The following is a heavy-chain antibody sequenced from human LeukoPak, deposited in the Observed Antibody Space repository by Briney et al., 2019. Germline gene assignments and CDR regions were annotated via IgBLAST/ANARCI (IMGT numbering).Heavy chain of an antibody. J-gene: IGHJ3*02. CDR1: GGTFSSYA. CDR3: ARDQYYDSSGYYYRQGAFDI. Sequence: ASVKVSCKASGGTFSSYAISWVRQAPGQGLEWMGRIIPILGIANYAQKFQGRVTITADKSTSTAYMELSSLRSEDTAVYYCARDQYYDSSGYYYRQGAFDIWGQGTMVTVSS. V-gene: IGHV1-69*04. CDR2: IIPILGIA. D-gene: IGHD3-22*01.